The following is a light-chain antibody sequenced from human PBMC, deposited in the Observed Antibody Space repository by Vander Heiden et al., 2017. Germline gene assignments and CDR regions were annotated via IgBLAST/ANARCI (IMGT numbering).Light chain of an antibody. J-gene: IGLJ1*01. CDR1: SLRSYY. CDR3: YSRDSSGNHRGV. Sequence: SSELTQDPAVSVALGQTVRITCQGDSLRSYYASWYQQKPGQAPTLVIYGKNNRPSGIPDRCSGSTSENTASSTTTGAQAEEEADDYCYSRDSSGNHRGVFGTGTKLTVL. V-gene: IGLV3-19*01. CDR2: GKN.